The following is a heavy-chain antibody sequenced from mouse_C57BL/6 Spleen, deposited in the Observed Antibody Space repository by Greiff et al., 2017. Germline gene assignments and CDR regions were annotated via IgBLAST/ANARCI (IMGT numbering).Heavy chain of an antibody. Sequence: VQLQQSGAELVMPGASVKLSCKASGYTFTSYWMHWVKQRPGQGLEWIGEIDPSDSYTTYNQKLKGKSTLTVDKYSSTTYMQLSSLTSEDSAVYYCARSMDYWGQGTSVTVSS. V-gene: IGHV1-69*01. J-gene: IGHJ4*01. CDR1: GYTFTSYW. CDR2: IDPSDSYT. CDR3: ARSMDY.